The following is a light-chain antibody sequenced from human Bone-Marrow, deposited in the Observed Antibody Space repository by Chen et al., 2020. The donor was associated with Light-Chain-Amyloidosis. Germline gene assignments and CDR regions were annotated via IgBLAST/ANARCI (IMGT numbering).Light chain of an antibody. J-gene: IGLJ3*02. Sequence: QFALTQPASVSGSPGQSITISCTGTSSDIGGYDYVSWYQQHPGKVPRLLIYDVNNRPSEVSDRFSASKSGNTASLTISGLQAEDEADYYCASYTGATSGVFGGGTKLTVL. CDR2: DVN. CDR1: SSDIGGYDY. CDR3: ASYTGATSGV. V-gene: IGLV2-14*03.